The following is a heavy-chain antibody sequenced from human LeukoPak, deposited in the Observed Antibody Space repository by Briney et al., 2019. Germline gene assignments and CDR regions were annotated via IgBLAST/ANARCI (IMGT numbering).Heavy chain of an antibody. J-gene: IGHJ5*02. Sequence: GGSLRLSCAASGSTFSSYEMNWVRQAPGKGLEWVSYISSSGSTIYYADSVKGRFTISRDNAKNSLYLQMNSLRAEDTAVYYCASYGSGSYYRKHNWFDPWGQGTLVTVSS. D-gene: IGHD3-10*01. CDR1: GSTFSSYE. CDR3: ASYGSGSYYRKHNWFDP. V-gene: IGHV3-48*03. CDR2: ISSSGSTI.